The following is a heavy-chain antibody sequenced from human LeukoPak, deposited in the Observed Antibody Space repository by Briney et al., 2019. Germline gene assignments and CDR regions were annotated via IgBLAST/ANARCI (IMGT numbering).Heavy chain of an antibody. CDR2: INPSGGST. D-gene: IGHD1-26*01. CDR1: GYTFTSYY. CDR3: AREGPPVGATGY. V-gene: IGHV1-46*01. J-gene: IGHJ4*02. Sequence: GASVKVSCKASGYTFTSYYMHWVRQAPGQGLEWMGIINPSGGSTCYAQKFQGRVTMTRDTSTSTVYMELSSLRSEDTAVYYCAREGPPVGATGYWGQGTLVTVSS.